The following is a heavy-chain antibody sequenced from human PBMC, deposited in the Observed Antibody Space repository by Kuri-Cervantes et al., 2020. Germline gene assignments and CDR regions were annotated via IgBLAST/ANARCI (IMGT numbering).Heavy chain of an antibody. CDR1: GFTVSSNY. J-gene: IGHJ6*02. V-gene: IGHV3-53*01. D-gene: IGHD5-12*01. CDR3: ARDRYSGYDYRNYYYYGMDV. CDR2: IYSGGST. Sequence: GGSLRLSCAASGFTVSSNYMSWVRQAPGKGLEWVSVIYSGGSTYYADSVKGRFTISRDNSKNTLYLQMNSLRAEDTAVYYCARDRYSGYDYRNYYYYGMDVWGQGTTVTVSS.